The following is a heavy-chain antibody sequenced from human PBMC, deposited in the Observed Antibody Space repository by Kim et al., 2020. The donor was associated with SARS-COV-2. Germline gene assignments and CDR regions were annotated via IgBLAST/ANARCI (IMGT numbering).Heavy chain of an antibody. Sequence: SETLSLTCAVSGDSISSHYWSWIRQPPGKGLEWIGFIQNTGHTDYNPSLKSRLTISVDTSKNHFSLKLTSVTAADTAVYYCARGQAVGAWFDPWGQGTLVTVSS. V-gene: IGHV4-59*11. J-gene: IGHJ5*02. CDR1: GDSISSHY. CDR3: ARGQAVGAWFDP. CDR2: IQNTGHT. D-gene: IGHD6-19*01.